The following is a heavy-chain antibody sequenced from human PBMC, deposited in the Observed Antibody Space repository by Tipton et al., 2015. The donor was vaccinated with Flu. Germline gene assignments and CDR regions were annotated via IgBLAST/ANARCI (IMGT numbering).Heavy chain of an antibody. CDR2: IKSKTDGGTT. CDR1: GFTFSSAW. Sequence: SLRLSCAASGFTFSSAWMSWVRQAPGKGLEWIGRIKSKTDGGTTDYTEPVQGRFTISRDDSEYTLYLQMYSLKTEDTAVYYCTSNTRGSVCDIWGQGTMVTVSS. CDR3: TSNTRGSVCDI. D-gene: IGHD1-26*01. J-gene: IGHJ3*02. V-gene: IGHV3-15*01.